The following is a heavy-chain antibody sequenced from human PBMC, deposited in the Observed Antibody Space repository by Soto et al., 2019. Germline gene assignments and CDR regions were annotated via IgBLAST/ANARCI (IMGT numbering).Heavy chain of an antibody. CDR1: GFTVSTNY. Sequence: ESGGGLIQPGGSLRLSCAASGFTVSTNYMSWVRQAPGKGLEWVSLIYTGGATYYADSVKGRFTISRDNSKNTLYLQMSSLRAEDTAVYYCARGLGNGDYGDPGDYWGQGTLVTVSS. J-gene: IGHJ4*02. CDR2: IYTGGAT. D-gene: IGHD4-17*01. CDR3: ARGLGNGDYGDPGDY. V-gene: IGHV3-53*01.